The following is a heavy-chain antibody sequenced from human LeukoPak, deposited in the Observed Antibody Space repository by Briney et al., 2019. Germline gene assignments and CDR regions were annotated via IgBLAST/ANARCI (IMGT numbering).Heavy chain of an antibody. CDR2: INGGSSPI. D-gene: IGHD3-3*01. J-gene: IGHJ3*02. V-gene: IGHV3-48*01. Sequence: GGSLRLSCAASGFTFSRDSMNWVCQAPGKGLEWVSYINGGSSPIYYADSVRGRFTISRDNAKNSLYLQMNSLRAEDTAVYYCARDGGTPRDAFDIWGQGTMVTVSS. CDR3: ARDGGTPRDAFDI. CDR1: GFTFSRDS.